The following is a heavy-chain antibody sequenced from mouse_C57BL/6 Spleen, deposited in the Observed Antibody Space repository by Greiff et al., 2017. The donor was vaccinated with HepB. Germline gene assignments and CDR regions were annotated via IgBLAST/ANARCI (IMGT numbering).Heavy chain of an antibody. CDR1: GYTFTDYY. CDR3: SAYGGSHYAMDY. V-gene: IGHV1-26*01. Sequence: EVQLQQSGPELVKPGASVKISCKASGYTFTDYYMNWVKQSHGKSLEWIGDINPNNGGTSYNQKFKGKATLTVDKSSSTAYMELRSLTSEDSAVYYCSAYGGSHYAMDYWGQGTSVTVSS. J-gene: IGHJ4*01. CDR2: INPNNGGT. D-gene: IGHD1-1*01.